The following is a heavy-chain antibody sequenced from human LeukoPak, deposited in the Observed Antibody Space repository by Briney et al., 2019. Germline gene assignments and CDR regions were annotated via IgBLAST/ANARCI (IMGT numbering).Heavy chain of an antibody. Sequence: GRSLRLSCTAPGFTFSSYAIHWIRQAPGKGLEWVALVWHDGSNRYYAGSVKGRFTISRDNSKNTVYLQMNSLRSEDAAVYYCARESLPKLELTFYYYNYGMDVWGQGTTVTVSS. CDR1: GFTFSSYA. CDR3: ARESLPKLELTFYYYNYGMDV. CDR2: VWHDGSNR. V-gene: IGHV3-33*01. J-gene: IGHJ6*02. D-gene: IGHD1-7*01.